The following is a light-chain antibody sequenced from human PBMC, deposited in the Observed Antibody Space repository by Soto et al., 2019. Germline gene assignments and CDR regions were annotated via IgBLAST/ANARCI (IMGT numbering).Light chain of an antibody. Sequence: EIVLTQSPGTLSVSPGERATLSCRASQTISSSYLAWYQQKPGQAPSLLIYGTSSRATGIPDRFSGSGSGTDFTLTISRLEPEDSAIYYCQQYGSWTFGQGTKVEIK. J-gene: IGKJ1*01. CDR3: QQYGSWT. V-gene: IGKV3-20*01. CDR1: QTISSSY. CDR2: GTS.